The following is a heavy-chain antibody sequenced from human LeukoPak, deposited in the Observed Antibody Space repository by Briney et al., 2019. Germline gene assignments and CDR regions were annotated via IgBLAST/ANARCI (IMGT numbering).Heavy chain of an antibody. CDR2: IKQDGSEK. Sequence: PGGSLRLSCAASGFTFSSYWMSWVRQAPGKGLEWVANIKQDGSEKYYVDSVKGRFTISRDNAKYSLYLQMNSLRAEDTAVYYCARDGSRGYSYGVDWGQGTLVTVSS. J-gene: IGHJ4*02. CDR3: ARDGSRGYSYGVD. D-gene: IGHD5-18*01. V-gene: IGHV3-7*01. CDR1: GFTFSSYW.